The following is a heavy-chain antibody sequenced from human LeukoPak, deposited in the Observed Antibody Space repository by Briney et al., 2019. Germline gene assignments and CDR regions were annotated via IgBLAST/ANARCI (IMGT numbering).Heavy chain of an antibody. CDR3: ARSAHCSGGSCYSPWDYYYYMDV. J-gene: IGHJ6*03. D-gene: IGHD2-15*01. V-gene: IGHV1-69*06. Sequence: ASVKVSCKASGGTFSSYAISWVRQAPGQGLEWMGGIIPIFGTANYAQKFQGRVTITADKSTSTAYMELSSLRSEDTAVYYCARSAHCSGGSCYSPWDYYYYMDVWGKGTTVTVSS. CDR1: GGTFSSYA. CDR2: IIPIFGTA.